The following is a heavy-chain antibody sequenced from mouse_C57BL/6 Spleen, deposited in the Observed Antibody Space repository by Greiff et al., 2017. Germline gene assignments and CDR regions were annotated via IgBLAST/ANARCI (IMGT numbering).Heavy chain of an antibody. CDR2: IYPGDGDT. J-gene: IGHJ1*03. D-gene: IGHD1-1*01. Sequence: VKLLESGAELVKPGASVKISCKASGYAFSSYWMNWVKQRPGKGLEWIGQIYPGDGDTNYNGKFKGKATLTADKSSSTAYMQLSSLTSEDSAVYFCARAGSSYGYFDVWGTGTTVTVSS. CDR3: ARAGSSYGYFDV. CDR1: GYAFSSYW. V-gene: IGHV1-80*01.